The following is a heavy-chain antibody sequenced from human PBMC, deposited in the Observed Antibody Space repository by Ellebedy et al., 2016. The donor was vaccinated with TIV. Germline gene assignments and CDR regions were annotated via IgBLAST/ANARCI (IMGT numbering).Heavy chain of an antibody. D-gene: IGHD3-22*01. CDR1: GFTFDDYA. Sequence: SLKISXAASGFTFDDYAMHWVRQAPGKGLEWVSGISWNSGSIGYADSVKGRFTISRDNAKNSLYLQMNSLRAEDTALYYCAKSVSSGYSPFDYWGQGTLVTVSS. J-gene: IGHJ4*02. V-gene: IGHV3-9*01. CDR2: ISWNSGSI. CDR3: AKSVSSGYSPFDY.